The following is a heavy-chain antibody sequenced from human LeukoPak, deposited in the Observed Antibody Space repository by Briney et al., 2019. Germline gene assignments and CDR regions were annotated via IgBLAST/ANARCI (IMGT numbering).Heavy chain of an antibody. J-gene: IGHJ5*02. CDR2: ISYDGSDK. CDR1: GFTLSNYV. Sequence: GGSLRLSCAASGFTLSNYVMHWVRQAPGKGLEWLAAISYDGSDKYYADSVKGRFTISRDSSKNTLYLQTNSLRAEDTAVYFCASDPLSWGLGTLVTVSS. V-gene: IGHV3-30*04. CDR3: ASDPLS.